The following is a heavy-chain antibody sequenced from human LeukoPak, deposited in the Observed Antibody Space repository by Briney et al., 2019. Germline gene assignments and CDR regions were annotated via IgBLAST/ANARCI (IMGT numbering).Heavy chain of an antibody. D-gene: IGHD2-15*01. V-gene: IGHV1-3*01. CDR2: INAGNGNT. Sequence: GASVKVSCKASGGTFSRNAISWVRQAPGQRLEWMGWINAGNGNTKYSQKFQGRVTITRDTSASTAYMELSSLRSEDTAVYYCARECSGGSCYYWFDPWGQGTLVTVSS. CDR1: GGTFSRNA. J-gene: IGHJ5*02. CDR3: ARECSGGSCYYWFDP.